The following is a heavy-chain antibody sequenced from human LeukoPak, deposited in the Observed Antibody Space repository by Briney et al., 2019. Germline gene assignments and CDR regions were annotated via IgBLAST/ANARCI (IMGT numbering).Heavy chain of an antibody. CDR1: GFTFNSYA. V-gene: IGHV3-23*01. J-gene: IGHJ4*02. D-gene: IGHD6-19*01. CDR2: ISGSGGST. CDR3: AKGRQWLVTGTFDY. Sequence: GGSLRLSCAASGFTFNSYAMSWVRQAPGKGLEWVSAISGSGGSTYYAGSVKGRFTISRDNSKNTLYLQMNSLRAEDTAVYYCAKGRQWLVTGTFDYWGQGTLVTVSS.